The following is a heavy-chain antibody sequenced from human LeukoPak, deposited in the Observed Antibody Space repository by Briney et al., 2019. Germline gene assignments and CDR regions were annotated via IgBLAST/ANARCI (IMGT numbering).Heavy chain of an antibody. Sequence: GGSLRLSCAASGFTFSSYGMHWVRQAPGKGLEWVAVISYDGSNKYYADSVKGRFTISRDNSKNTLYLQMNSLRAEDTAVYYCAREGSSGRIYYGMDVWGQGTTVTVSS. CDR2: ISYDGSNK. CDR3: AREGSSGRIYYGMDV. CDR1: GFTFSSYG. D-gene: IGHD6-19*01. J-gene: IGHJ6*02. V-gene: IGHV3-30*03.